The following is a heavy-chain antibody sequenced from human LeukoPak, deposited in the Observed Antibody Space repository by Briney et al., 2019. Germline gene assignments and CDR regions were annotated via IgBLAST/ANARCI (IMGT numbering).Heavy chain of an antibody. CDR1: GFTFSAYA. CDR2: ISGSGDNT. D-gene: IGHD5-12*01. CDR3: AKGWNGYDRFDY. J-gene: IGHJ4*02. Sequence: GGSLRLSCAASGFTFSAYAMGGVRQAPGRGGEGVSGISGSGDNTDYADAVQGRFTIYRDNSKNTVHLKMNSLRAEDTAVYYCAKGWNGYDRFDYWGQGTLVTVSS. V-gene: IGHV3-23*01.